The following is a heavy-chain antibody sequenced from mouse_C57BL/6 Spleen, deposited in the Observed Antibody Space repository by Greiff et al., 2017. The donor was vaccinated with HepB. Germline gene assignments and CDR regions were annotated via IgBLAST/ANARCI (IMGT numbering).Heavy chain of an antibody. D-gene: IGHD3-3*01. J-gene: IGHJ4*01. V-gene: IGHV5-17*01. Sequence: EVHLVESGGGLVKPGGSLKLSCAASGFTFSDYGMHWVRQAPEKGLEWVAYISSGRSTIYYADTVKGRFTISRDNAKNTLFLQMTSLRSEDTAMYYCARGGPRDIYAMDYWGQGTSVTVSS. CDR2: ISSGRSTI. CDR1: GFTFSDYG. CDR3: ARGGPRDIYAMDY.